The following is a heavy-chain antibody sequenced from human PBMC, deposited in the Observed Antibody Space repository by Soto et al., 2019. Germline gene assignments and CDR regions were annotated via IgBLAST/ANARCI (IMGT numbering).Heavy chain of an antibody. Sequence: QVQLVQSGAEVKKPGSSVKVSCKASGGTFSSYAISWVRQAPGQGREWMGGIIPIFGTANYAQKFQGRVTITADESTSTAYMELSSLRSEDTAVYYCARELRPRYDIFTGYSNWFDHWGQGTLVTVSS. CDR1: GGTFSSYA. CDR2: IIPIFGTA. J-gene: IGHJ5*02. D-gene: IGHD3-9*01. CDR3: ARELRPRYDIFTGYSNWFDH. V-gene: IGHV1-69*01.